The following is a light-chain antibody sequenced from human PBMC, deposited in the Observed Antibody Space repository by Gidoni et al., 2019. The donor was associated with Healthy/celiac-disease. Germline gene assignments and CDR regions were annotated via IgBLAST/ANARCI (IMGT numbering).Light chain of an antibody. Sequence: HSALTPPRSVSVSPGQSVTISCTGTSSDVGGYNYVSWYQQHPGKAPKLMIYDVSKRPAGVPDRFSGSKSGNTASLTISGLQAEDEADYYCCSYAGSYTPHVVFGGGTKLTVL. J-gene: IGLJ2*01. CDR1: SSDVGGYNY. V-gene: IGLV2-11*01. CDR2: DVS. CDR3: CSYAGSYTPHVV.